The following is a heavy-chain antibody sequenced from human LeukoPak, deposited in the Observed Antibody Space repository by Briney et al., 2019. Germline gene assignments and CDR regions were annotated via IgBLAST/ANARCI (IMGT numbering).Heavy chain of an antibody. CDR1: GYSFTSYW. J-gene: IGHJ3*02. V-gene: IGHV5-51*01. Sequence: GESLKIPCKGSGYSFTSYWIGWVRQMPGKGLEWMGIIYLGDSDTRYSPSFQGQVTISADKSISTAYLQWSSLKASDTAKYYCARLYSYYGSGSYYNDAFDIWGQGTMVTVSS. D-gene: IGHD3-10*01. CDR2: IYLGDSDT. CDR3: ARLYSYYGSGSYYNDAFDI.